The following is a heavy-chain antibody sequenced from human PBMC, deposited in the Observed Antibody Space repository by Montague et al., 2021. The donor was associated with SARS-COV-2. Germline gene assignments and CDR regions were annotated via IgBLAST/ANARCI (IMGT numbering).Heavy chain of an antibody. CDR3: ARTPVSGYHGGFDY. Sequence: SETLSLTCAVYDGSFSDYSWTWIRQPPGKGLEWIGRIFTSGTTNYSPSLKSRVTMSVDTSKNQFSLKLSSVTAADTAVYYCARTPVSGYHGGFDYWGQGTLVTVSS. CDR2: IFTSGTT. V-gene: IGHV4-59*10. J-gene: IGHJ4*02. D-gene: IGHD5-18*01. CDR1: DGSFSDYS.